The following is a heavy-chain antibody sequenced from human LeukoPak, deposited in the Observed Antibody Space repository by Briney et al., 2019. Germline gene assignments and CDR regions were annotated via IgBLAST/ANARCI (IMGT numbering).Heavy chain of an antibody. J-gene: IGHJ6*02. CDR1: GFTFSSYA. D-gene: IGHD6-13*01. CDR2: ISSSSSYI. V-gene: IGHV3-21*01. CDR3: ARGHSSSWYSSGMDV. Sequence: PGGSLRLSCAASGFTFSSYAMHWVRQAPGKGLEWVSSISSSSSYIYYADSVKGRFTISRDNAKNSLYLQMNSLRAEDTAVYYCARGHSSSWYSSGMDVWGQGTTVTVSS.